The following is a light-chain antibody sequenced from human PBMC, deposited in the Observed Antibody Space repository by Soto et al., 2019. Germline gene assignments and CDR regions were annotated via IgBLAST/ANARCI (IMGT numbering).Light chain of an antibody. J-gene: IGLJ3*02. CDR1: SSDIGGYNF. Sequence: QSALTQPASVSGSPGQSITISCTGTSSDIGGYNFVSWYQQHPGKAPKLMIYDVTNRPPGLSDRFSGSKSGNTASLTISGIQAEDEADSYCSSYTTSSTLVFGGGTKLTVL. CDR2: DVT. V-gene: IGLV2-14*03. CDR3: SSYTTSSTLV.